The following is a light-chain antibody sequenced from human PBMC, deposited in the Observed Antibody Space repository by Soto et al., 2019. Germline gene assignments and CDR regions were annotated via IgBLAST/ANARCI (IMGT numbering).Light chain of an antibody. CDR2: DAS. J-gene: IGKJ3*01. Sequence: DIVLTQSPATLSLSPGERATLSCRASQSVSRDFAWYQQKPGQAPRLLIYDASNRATGIPARFSGSGSGTDFTLTIHSLQPADFAVYYCQHRHNFGPGTKVDFK. CDR1: QSVSRD. V-gene: IGKV3-11*01. CDR3: QHRHN.